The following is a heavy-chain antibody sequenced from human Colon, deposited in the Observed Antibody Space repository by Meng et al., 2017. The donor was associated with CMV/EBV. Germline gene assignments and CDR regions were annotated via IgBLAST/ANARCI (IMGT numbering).Heavy chain of an antibody. Sequence: GESLKISCAASGFTFSNDWMSWVRQAPGKGLEWVANIKLDGSEKYYLESVKGRFIITRDNTQNSLFLQMNRLRAEDTAVYYCVRYPEDPVPKNPQVTAAISTDKDVWGQGTTVTVSS. CDR1: GFTFSNDW. CDR2: IKLDGSEK. V-gene: IGHV3-7*01. D-gene: IGHD2-2*02. J-gene: IGHJ6*02. CDR3: VRYPEDPVPKNPQVTAAISTDKDV.